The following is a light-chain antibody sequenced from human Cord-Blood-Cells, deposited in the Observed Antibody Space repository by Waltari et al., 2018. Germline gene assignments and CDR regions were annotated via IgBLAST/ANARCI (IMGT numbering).Light chain of an antibody. V-gene: IGLV2-14*01. CDR3: SSYTSSSTVV. CDR2: DVS. J-gene: IGLJ2*01. CDR1: RRDVGGHNY. Sequence: QSALTQPASASGSPGQSITISCPATRRDVGGHNYVYWYQQHPGKAPKLMIYDVSNRPSGVSNRFSGSKSGNTASLTISGLQAEDEADYYCSSYTSSSTVVFGGGTKLTVL.